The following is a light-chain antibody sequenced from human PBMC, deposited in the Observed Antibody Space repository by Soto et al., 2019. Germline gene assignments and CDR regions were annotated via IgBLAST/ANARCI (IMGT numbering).Light chain of an antibody. Sequence: QSVLTQPRSVSGSPGQSVTISCTGTNSDVGHYKYVSWYQQHPGKAPKLIIFDVDKRPSGVPERFSGSKSGNTDYLTISGLKAEDEADYYCCSYAGRSWIFGGGTKVTVL. CDR1: NSDVGHYKY. V-gene: IGLV2-11*01. CDR3: CSYAGRSWI. CDR2: DVD. J-gene: IGLJ2*01.